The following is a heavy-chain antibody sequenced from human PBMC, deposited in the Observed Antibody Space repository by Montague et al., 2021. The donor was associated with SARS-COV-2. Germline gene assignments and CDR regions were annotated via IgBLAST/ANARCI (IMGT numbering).Heavy chain of an antibody. CDR3: ATVVGGCSATSCYLYN. J-gene: IGHJ4*02. Sequence: SETLSLTCAVSGDSMSSNNWWTCVRQSPGKGLEWIGEIHHIVGTNYNPSLKSRVSISVDKSRNQFSLNLNSVTAADTAFYYCATVVGGCSATSCYLYNWGRGTLVTVSS. CDR2: IHHIVGT. CDR1: GDSMSSNNW. V-gene: IGHV4-4*02. D-gene: IGHD2-2*01.